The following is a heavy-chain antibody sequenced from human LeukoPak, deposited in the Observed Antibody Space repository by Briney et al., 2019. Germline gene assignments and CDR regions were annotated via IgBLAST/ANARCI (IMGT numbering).Heavy chain of an antibody. CDR1: GGSFSGYY. CDR2: INHSGST. Sequence: PSETLSLTCAVYGGSFSGYYWSWIRQPPGKGLEWIGEINHSGSTNYNPSLKSRVTISVDTSKNQFSLKLSSVTAADTAVYYRARALGPGYFARHDFDYWGQGTLVTVSS. J-gene: IGHJ4*02. CDR3: ARALGPGYFARHDFDY. D-gene: IGHD3-9*01. V-gene: IGHV4-34*01.